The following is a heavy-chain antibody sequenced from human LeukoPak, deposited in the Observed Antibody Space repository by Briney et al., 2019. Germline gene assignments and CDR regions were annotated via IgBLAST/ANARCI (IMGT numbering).Heavy chain of an antibody. CDR1: GDSVSSKSAA. D-gene: IGHD2-15*01. CDR2: TYYRSKWSS. CDR3: ARETAYCSGGSCLNWFDP. Sequence: SQTLSLACAISGDSVSSKSAAWNWIRQSPSRGLEWLGRTYYRSKWSSGYAESVKSRITINPDTSKNQFSLQLRSVTPEDTAVYYCARETAYCSGGSCLNWFDPWGQGTLVTVSS. V-gene: IGHV6-1*01. J-gene: IGHJ5*02.